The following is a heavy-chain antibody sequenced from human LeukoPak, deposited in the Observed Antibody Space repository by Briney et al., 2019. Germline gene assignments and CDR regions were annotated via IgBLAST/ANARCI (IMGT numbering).Heavy chain of an antibody. D-gene: IGHD4-11*01. V-gene: IGHV4-34*01. CDR1: GGSFSGYY. Sequence: PSETLSLTCAVYGGSFSGYYWSWIRQPPGKGLEWIGEINHSGSTYHNPSLKSRVTISVDTSKNQFSLKLSSVTAADTAVYYCARQSYYSNPFDYWGQGTLVTVSS. CDR2: INHSGST. J-gene: IGHJ4*02. CDR3: ARQSYYSNPFDY.